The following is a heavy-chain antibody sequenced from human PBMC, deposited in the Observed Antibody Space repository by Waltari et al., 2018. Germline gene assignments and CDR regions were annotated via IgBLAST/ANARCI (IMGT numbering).Heavy chain of an antibody. V-gene: IGHV1-2*02. CDR3: ARDRTPYNWKSYSYHSLDV. J-gene: IGHJ6*02. CDR1: GYTFTDYF. Sequence: QEQLVQSGAEVKKSGASVRVSCKASGYTFTDYFINWVRQAPGKGLGWMGWIDPKRRGRNPAQRFQGRVTLTRDTSISTVYMELTGLRSDDTAIYYCARDRTPYNWKSYSYHSLDVWGQGTTVTVSS. D-gene: IGHD1-1*01. CDR2: IDPKRRGR.